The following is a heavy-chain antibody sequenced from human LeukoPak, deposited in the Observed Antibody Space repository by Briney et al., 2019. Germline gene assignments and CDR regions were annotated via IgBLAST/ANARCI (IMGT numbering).Heavy chain of an antibody. CDR2: IYYSGST. V-gene: IGHV4-30-4*01. Sequence: PSQTLSLTCTVSGGSISSGEYYWSWIRQPPGKGLEWIGYIYYSGSTYYNPSLKSRVTISVDTSKNQFSLKLSSVTAADTAVYYCASGESYYYGMDVWGQGTTVTVSS. CDR1: GGSISSGEYY. CDR3: ASGESYYYGMDV. J-gene: IGHJ6*02.